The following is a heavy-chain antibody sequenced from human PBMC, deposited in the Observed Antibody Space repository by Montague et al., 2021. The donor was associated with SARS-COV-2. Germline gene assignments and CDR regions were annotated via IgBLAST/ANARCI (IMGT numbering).Heavy chain of an antibody. V-gene: IGHV4-34*01. CDR2: INHRGAS. CDR1: GGSLSDYY. J-gene: IGHJ4*02. D-gene: IGHD3-22*01. Sequence: SETLSLTCAVYGGSLSDYYWSWIRQPPGKGLEWIGEINHRGASKYNTSLKSRVSISLDTSKNQFSLYLSSVTAADTAVYYCARGRQHFNMIVVVMTGGEYYFDYWGQGTLVTVSS. CDR3: ARGRQHFNMIVVVMTGGEYYFDY.